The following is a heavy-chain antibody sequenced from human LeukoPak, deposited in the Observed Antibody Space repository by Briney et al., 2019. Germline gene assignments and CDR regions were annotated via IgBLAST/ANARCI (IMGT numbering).Heavy chain of an antibody. CDR1: GFTFSSYS. CDR3: AKDHAITMIVGFDY. Sequence: GGSLRLSCAASGFTFSSYSMNWVRQAPGKGLEWVSYISSSSSTIYYADSVKGRFTISRDNAKNSLYLQMNSLRAEDTAVYYCAKDHAITMIVGFDYWGQGTLVTVSS. V-gene: IGHV3-48*01. J-gene: IGHJ4*02. CDR2: ISSSSSTI. D-gene: IGHD3-22*01.